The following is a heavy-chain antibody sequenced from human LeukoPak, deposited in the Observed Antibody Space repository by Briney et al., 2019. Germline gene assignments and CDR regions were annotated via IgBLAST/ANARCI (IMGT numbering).Heavy chain of an antibody. J-gene: IGHJ4*02. Sequence: GGSLRLSCAASGFTFSSYAMSWVRQAPGKGLEWVSAISGSGGSTYYADSVKGRFTISRDNSKNTLYLQMNSLRAEDTAVYYCANPYYYDSSGFHFDYWGQGTLVTVSS. CDR2: ISGSGGST. D-gene: IGHD3-22*01. CDR3: ANPYYYDSSGFHFDY. CDR1: GFTFSSYA. V-gene: IGHV3-23*01.